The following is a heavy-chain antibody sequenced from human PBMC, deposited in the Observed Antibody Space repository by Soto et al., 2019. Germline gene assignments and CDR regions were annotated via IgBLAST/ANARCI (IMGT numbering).Heavy chain of an antibody. J-gene: IGHJ4*02. V-gene: IGHV5-51*01. CDR2: IYPGDSDT. D-gene: IGHD1-26*01. CDR3: ARPQKVEWALQPYFDY. Sequence: PGESLKISCKGSGYSFTSYWIGWVRQMPGKGLEWMGIIYPGDSDTRYSPSFQGQVTISADKSISTAYLQWSSLKASDTAMYYCARPQKVEWALQPYFDYWGQGTLVTVSS. CDR1: GYSFTSYW.